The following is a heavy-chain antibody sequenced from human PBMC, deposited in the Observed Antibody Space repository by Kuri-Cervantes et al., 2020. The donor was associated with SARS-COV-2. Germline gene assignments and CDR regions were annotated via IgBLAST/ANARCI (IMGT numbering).Heavy chain of an antibody. J-gene: IGHJ4*02. Sequence: SETLSLTCTVSGGSISSGDYYWSWIRQPPGKGLEWIGYIYYSGSTYYNPSLKSRVTISVDTSKNQFSLKLSSVTVADTAVYYCARGGEMRLRKTGTVIDYWGQGTLVTVSS. CDR2: IYYSGST. CDR3: ARGGEMRLRKTGTVIDY. CDR1: GGSISSGDYY. V-gene: IGHV4-30-4*08. D-gene: IGHD1-1*01.